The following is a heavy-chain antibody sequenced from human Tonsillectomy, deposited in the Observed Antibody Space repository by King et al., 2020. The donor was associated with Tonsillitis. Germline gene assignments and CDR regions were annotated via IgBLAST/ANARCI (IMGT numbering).Heavy chain of an antibody. Sequence: QLVQSGAEVKKPGASVKVSCKASGYTFTDYYMRWVRQAPGQGLEWMGWISPNTGGTRYAQNFQGRVTMTRDTSISTVYMDLRSLTSDDMAVYYCAISATVVAGTVLDYWGQGTLVTVSS. D-gene: IGHD6-19*01. CDR3: AISATVVAGTVLDY. CDR1: GYTFTDYY. V-gene: IGHV1-2*02. CDR2: ISPNTGGT. J-gene: IGHJ4*02.